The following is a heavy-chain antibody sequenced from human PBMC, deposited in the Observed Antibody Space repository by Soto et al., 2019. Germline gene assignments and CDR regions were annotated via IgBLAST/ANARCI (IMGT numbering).Heavy chain of an antibody. CDR2: INHSGST. CDR1: GGSFSGYY. V-gene: IGHV4-34*01. J-gene: IGHJ2*01. CDR3: ARGSEDIVVVVAATSLWYFDL. D-gene: IGHD2-15*01. Sequence: SETLSLTCAVYGGSFSGYYWSWIRQPPGKGPEWIGEINHSGSTNYNPSLKSRVTISVDTSKNQFSLKLSSVTAADTAVYYCARGSEDIVVVVAATSLWYFDLWGRGTLVTVS.